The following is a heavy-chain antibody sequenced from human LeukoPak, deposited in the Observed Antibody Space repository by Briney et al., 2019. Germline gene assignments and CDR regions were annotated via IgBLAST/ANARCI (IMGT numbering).Heavy chain of an antibody. V-gene: IGHV1-8*01. CDR3: ARAVRGVIIKNYYYYYMDV. CDR2: MNPNSGNT. CDR1: GYTFTSYD. D-gene: IGHD3-10*01. J-gene: IGHJ6*03. Sequence: GASVKVSCKASGYTFTSYDINWVRQATGQGLEWMGWMNPNSGNTGYARKFQGRVTMTRNTSISTAYMELSSLRSEDTAVYYCARAVRGVIIKNYYYYYMDVWGKGTTVTVSS.